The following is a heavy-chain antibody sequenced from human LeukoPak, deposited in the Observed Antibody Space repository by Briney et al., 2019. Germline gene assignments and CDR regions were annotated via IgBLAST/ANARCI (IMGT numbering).Heavy chain of an antibody. J-gene: IGHJ1*01. CDR1: GFTFSSYA. CDR2: ISGSGGST. Sequence: GSLRLSCAASGFTFSSYAMSWVRQAPGKGLEWVSAISGSGGSTYYADSVKGRFTISRDNSKNTLYLQMNSLRAEDTAVYYCAKAVTTMIVVVSGYFQHWGQGTLVTVSS. D-gene: IGHD3-22*01. CDR3: AKAVTTMIVVVSGYFQH. V-gene: IGHV3-23*01.